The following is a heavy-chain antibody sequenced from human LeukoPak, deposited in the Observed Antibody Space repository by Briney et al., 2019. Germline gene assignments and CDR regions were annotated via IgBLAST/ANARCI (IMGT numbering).Heavy chain of an antibody. D-gene: IGHD1-26*01. CDR1: GFTFSSYE. J-gene: IGHJ4*02. CDR3: ARVYFLRGATDY. Sequence: PGGSLRLSCAASGFTFSSYEMNWVRQAPGKGLEWVSYISSSGSTIYYADSVKGRFTISRDNAKNSLHLQMNSLRAEDTAVYYCARVYFLRGATDYWGQGTLVTVSS. CDR2: ISSSGSTI. V-gene: IGHV3-48*03.